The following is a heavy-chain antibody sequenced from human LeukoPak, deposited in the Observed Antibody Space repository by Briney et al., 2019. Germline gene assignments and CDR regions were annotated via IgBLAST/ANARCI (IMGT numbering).Heavy chain of an antibody. J-gene: IGHJ5*02. CDR3: ARGHRERYCSGGSCYSGGSWFDP. CDR2: IYHSGST. CDR1: GGSISSSYW. D-gene: IGHD2-15*01. Sequence: SETLSLTCAVSGGSISSSYWWSWVRPPPGKGLEWIGSIYHSGSTYYNPSLKSRVTISVDTSKNQFSLKLSSVTAADTAVYYCARGHRERYCSGGSCYSGGSWFDPWGQGTLVTVSS. V-gene: IGHV4-4*02.